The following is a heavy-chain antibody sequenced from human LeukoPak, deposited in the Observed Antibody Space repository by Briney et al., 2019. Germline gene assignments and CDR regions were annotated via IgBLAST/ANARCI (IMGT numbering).Heavy chain of an antibody. CDR1: GFTFSSYW. V-gene: IGHV3-7*01. CDR2: IKQDGSEK. Sequence: PGGSLRLSCAASGFTFSSYWMSWVRQAPGKGLEWVANIKQDGSEKYYVDSVKGRFTISRDNAKNSLYLQMNSLRAEDTAVYYCAKAPYDNYYYYMGVWGKGTTVTVSS. J-gene: IGHJ6*03. D-gene: IGHD5-12*01. CDR3: AKAPYDNYYYYMGV.